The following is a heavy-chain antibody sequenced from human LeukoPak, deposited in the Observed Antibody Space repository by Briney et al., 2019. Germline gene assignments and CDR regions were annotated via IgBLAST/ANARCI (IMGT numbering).Heavy chain of an antibody. J-gene: IGHJ4*02. Sequence: HPGGSLRLSCAASGFTFSGSAMHWVRQASGKGLEWVGRIRSKTNNYATAYAASVKGRFTISRDDSKNTAYLQMNSLKTEGTAVYYCTTRWGIVGATPADYWGQGTLVTVSS. CDR2: IRSKTNNYAT. CDR1: GFTFSGSA. V-gene: IGHV3-73*01. D-gene: IGHD1-26*01. CDR3: TTRWGIVGATPADY.